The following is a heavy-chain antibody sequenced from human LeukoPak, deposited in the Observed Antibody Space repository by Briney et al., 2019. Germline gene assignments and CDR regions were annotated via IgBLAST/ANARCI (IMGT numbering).Heavy chain of an antibody. CDR3: VTEYWYRFDY. CDR1: GFSFRRYN. CDR2: FAWDESAI. D-gene: IGHD6-13*01. V-gene: IGHV3-7*01. Sequence: GGSLRLSCITSGFSFRRYNMAWVRQAPGKGLEWLATFAWDESAIEYTDSVRGRFTISRDNAKNSVHLQMTGLRAEDTAVYFCVTEYWYRFDYWGQGLLATVSS. J-gene: IGHJ4*02.